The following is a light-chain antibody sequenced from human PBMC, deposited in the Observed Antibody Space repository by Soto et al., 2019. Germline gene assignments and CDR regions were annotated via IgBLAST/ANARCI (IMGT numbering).Light chain of an antibody. CDR3: SSYRSGGTFV. Sequence: QSALTQPASVSGTPGQSITISCTGSNSDVGIYDFVSWYQHHPGRAPKLIVSEVSHRPSGVSNRFSGSKSGNTASLTISGLQAEDEADYYCSSYRSGGTFVFGSGTKLTVL. CDR1: NSDVGIYDF. CDR2: EVS. J-gene: IGLJ1*01. V-gene: IGLV2-14*01.